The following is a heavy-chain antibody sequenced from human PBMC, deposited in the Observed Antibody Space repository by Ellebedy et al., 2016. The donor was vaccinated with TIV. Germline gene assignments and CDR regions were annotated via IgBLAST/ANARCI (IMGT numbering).Heavy chain of an antibody. CDR1: GFTFSSYW. CDR3: VRDGNSGGNFAS. V-gene: IGHV3-7*01. Sequence: GESLKISCAASGFTFSSYWMSWVRQAPGKGLEWVANIKQDGSEKYYVDSVKGRFTISRDNTKNSLYLQMNSLRAEDTAVYYCVRDGNSGGNFASWGQGTLVTVSS. J-gene: IGHJ4*02. D-gene: IGHD4-23*01. CDR2: IKQDGSEK.